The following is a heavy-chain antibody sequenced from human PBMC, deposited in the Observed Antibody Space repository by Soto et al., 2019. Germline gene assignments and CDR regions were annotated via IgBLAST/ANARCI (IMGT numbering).Heavy chain of an antibody. CDR1: GFTFSSYG. V-gene: IGHV3-30*18. J-gene: IGHJ6*02. Sequence: HPGGSLRLSCAASGFTFSSYGMHWVRQAPGKGLEWVAVISYDGSNKYYADSVKGRFTISRDNSKNTLYLQMNSLRAEDTAVYYCAKELFVAGPLIYYYGMDVWGQGTTVTVSS. CDR3: AKELFVAGPLIYYYGMDV. D-gene: IGHD6-19*01. CDR2: ISYDGSNK.